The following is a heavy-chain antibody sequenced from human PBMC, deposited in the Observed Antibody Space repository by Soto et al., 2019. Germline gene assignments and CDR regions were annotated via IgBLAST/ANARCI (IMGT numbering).Heavy chain of an antibody. CDR3: ASNLDMYSSSSPTFDY. Sequence: GGSLRLSCAASGFTFSSYAMHWVRQAPGKGLEWVAVISYDGSNKYYADSVKGRFTISRDNSKNTLYLQMNSLRAEDTAVYYCASNLDMYSSSSPTFDYWGQGTLVTVSS. J-gene: IGHJ4*02. CDR1: GFTFSSYA. V-gene: IGHV3-30-3*01. D-gene: IGHD6-6*01. CDR2: ISYDGSNK.